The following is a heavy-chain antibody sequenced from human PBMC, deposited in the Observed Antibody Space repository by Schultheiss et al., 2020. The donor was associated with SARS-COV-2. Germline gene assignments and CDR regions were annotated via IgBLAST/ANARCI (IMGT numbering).Heavy chain of an antibody. CDR2: ISSNGGST. CDR1: GFTFSSYA. CDR3: ASVPPDYYYGMDV. V-gene: IGHV3-64*04. J-gene: IGHJ6*02. Sequence: GGSLRLSCSASGFTFSSYAMHWVRQAPGKGLEYVSAISSNGGSTYYADSVKGRFTISRDNAKNSMYLQMNSLRAEDTAVYYCASVPPDYYYGMDVWGQGTTVTVSS.